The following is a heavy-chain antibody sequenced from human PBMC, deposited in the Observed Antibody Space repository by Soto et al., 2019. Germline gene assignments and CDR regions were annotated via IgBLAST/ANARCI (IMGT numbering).Heavy chain of an antibody. V-gene: IGHV4-34*01. J-gene: IGHJ4*02. Sequence: PSETLSLTSAGYGGSFSGYYWSWIRQPPGRGLEWIGEINHSGSTNYNPSLKSRVTISVDTSKNQFTLKLSSVTAADTAVYYCAREGYCSGGSCYSRTLDYWGQGTLVTVSS. CDR2: INHSGST. CDR3: AREGYCSGGSCYSRTLDY. D-gene: IGHD2-15*01. CDR1: GGSFSGYY.